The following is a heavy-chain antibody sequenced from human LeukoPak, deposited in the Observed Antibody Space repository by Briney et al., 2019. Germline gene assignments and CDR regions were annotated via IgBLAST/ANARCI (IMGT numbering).Heavy chain of an antibody. J-gene: IGHJ4*02. CDR2: INPSGGST. CDR3: ARSAYYESSGYYYSY. CDR1: GYTFTSYY. Sequence: ASVKVSCKASGYTFTSYYMHWVRQAPGQGLEWMAIINPSGGSTDYAQKFQGRVTMTRDTSTSTVYMELSSLTSEDTAVYYCARSAYYESSGYYYSYWGQGTLVTVSS. V-gene: IGHV1-46*01. D-gene: IGHD3-22*01.